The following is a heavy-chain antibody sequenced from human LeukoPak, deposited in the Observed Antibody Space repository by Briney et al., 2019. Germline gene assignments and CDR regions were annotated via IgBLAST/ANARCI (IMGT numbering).Heavy chain of an antibody. V-gene: IGHV1-2*02. Sequence: ASVKVSCKASGYTFNAYNIHWVRQAPGQGLEWMGWINTNSGGTNYAQKFQGRVTMTRDTSISTVYMELTSLRSDDTALYYCARDLRRPVSGWYPVFDSWGQGTLVTVSS. J-gene: IGHJ4*02. CDR1: GYTFNAYN. CDR3: ARDLRRPVSGWYPVFDS. CDR2: INTNSGGT. D-gene: IGHD6-19*01.